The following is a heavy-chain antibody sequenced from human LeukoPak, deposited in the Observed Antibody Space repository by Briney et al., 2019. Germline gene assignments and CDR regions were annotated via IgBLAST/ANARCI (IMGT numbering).Heavy chain of an antibody. CDR2: ISYDGRNK. V-gene: IGHV3-30*18. CDR3: AKGGVATVDYFDH. J-gene: IGHJ4*02. Sequence: PGGSLGLSCAASGFTFSSYGMHWVRQAPGKGLEWVAVISYDGRNKYYADSVKGRFTISRDDSKNTLYLQMNSLRVEDTAVYYCAKGGVATVDYFDHWGQGTVVTVSS. CDR1: GFTFSSYG. D-gene: IGHD5-12*01.